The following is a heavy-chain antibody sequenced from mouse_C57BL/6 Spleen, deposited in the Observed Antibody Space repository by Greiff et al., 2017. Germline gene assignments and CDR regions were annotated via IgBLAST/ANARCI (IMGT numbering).Heavy chain of an antibody. CDR3: ARNYYGPVYYFDY. Sequence: VKLMESGPGLVQPSQSLSITCTVSGFSLTSYGVHWVRQSPGKGLEWLGVIWSGGSTDYNAAFISRLSISKDNSKSQVFFKMISLQADDTALYYCARNYYGPVYYFDYWGQGTTLTVSS. J-gene: IGHJ2*01. CDR2: IWSGGST. D-gene: IGHD1-1*01. CDR1: GFSLTSYG. V-gene: IGHV2-2*01.